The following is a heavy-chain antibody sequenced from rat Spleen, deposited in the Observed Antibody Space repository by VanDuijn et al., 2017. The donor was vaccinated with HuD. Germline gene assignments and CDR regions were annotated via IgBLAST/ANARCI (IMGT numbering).Heavy chain of an antibody. CDR3: ARLGDH. CDR2: IWGDGST. Sequence: QVQLKESGPGLVQPSQTLSLTCTVSGFSLISYSVSWVRQPPGKGLEWMGGIWGDGSTNYNSALKSRLSISRDTSKSQVFLKMNSVQAEDTAVYFCARLGDHWGQGLMVTVSS. J-gene: IGHJ2*01. V-gene: IGHV2-15*01. D-gene: IGHD5-1*01. CDR1: GFSLISYS.